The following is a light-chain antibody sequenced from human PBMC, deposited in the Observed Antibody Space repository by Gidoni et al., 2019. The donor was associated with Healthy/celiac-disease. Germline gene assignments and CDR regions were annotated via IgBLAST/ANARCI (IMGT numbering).Light chain of an antibody. CDR2: GAS. V-gene: IGKV3-15*01. J-gene: IGKJ4*01. CDR3: QQYNNWPPVT. Sequence: ATLSVSPGERATLSCRASQSVSSNLAWYQQKPGQAPRLLIYGASTRATGIPARFSGSGSGTEFTLTISSLQSEDCAVYYCQQYNNWPPVTFGGGTKVEIK. CDR1: QSVSSN.